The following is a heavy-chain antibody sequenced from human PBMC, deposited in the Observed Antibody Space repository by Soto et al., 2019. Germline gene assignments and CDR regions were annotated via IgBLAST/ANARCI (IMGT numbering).Heavy chain of an antibody. J-gene: IGHJ5*02. CDR2: ISSSSSYT. V-gene: IGHV3-21*05. Sequence: GGSRRLSCAASGFTCSSYSMNLVRQAPGKGLEWVSYISSSSSYTNYADSVKGRFTISRDNAKNSLYLQMNSLRAEDTAVYYCARDHYGPGWFDPWGQGTLVTVSS. D-gene: IGHD3-10*01. CDR3: ARDHYGPGWFDP. CDR1: GFTCSSYS.